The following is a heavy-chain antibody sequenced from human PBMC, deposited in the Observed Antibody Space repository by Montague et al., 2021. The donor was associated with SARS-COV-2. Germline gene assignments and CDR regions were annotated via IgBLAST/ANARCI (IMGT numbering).Heavy chain of an antibody. CDR2: INHSEST. Sequence: SETLSLTCAVYGGSVSDYYWSWIRQPPGTGLEWIGEINHSESTNSNPSLKRRVTTSVDTSKNQFSPKLTSVTAADTAVYYCAGGPRITMIVVVITDIWFDHWGQGTLVTVSS. CDR3: AGGPRITMIVVVITDIWFDH. D-gene: IGHD3-22*01. CDR1: GGSVSDYY. V-gene: IGHV4-34*01. J-gene: IGHJ5*02.